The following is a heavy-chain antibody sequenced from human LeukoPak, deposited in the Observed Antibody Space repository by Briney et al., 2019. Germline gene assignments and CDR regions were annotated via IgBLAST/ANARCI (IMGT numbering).Heavy chain of an antibody. V-gene: IGHV3-30*01. D-gene: IGHD3/OR15-3a*01. CDR2: ITVVAVDGKHK. CDR3: AFPTFYDFWSSSDRHDALDV. CDR1: GFSFGDHT. J-gene: IGHJ3*01. Sequence: PGGSLRLSCSGTGFSFGDHTMHWVRQAPGKGLEWVAAITVVAVDGKHKYYADSVEGRFTISRDNSKKTLYLEMNGLRVDDTAVYYCAFPTFYDFWSSSDRHDALDVWGQGTVVTVSS.